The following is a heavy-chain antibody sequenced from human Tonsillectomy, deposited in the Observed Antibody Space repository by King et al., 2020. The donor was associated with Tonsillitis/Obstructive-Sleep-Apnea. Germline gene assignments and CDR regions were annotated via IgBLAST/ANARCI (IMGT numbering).Heavy chain of an antibody. D-gene: IGHD4-17*01. Sequence: VQLVQSGGGLXXPGGSLRLSCAASGFTFSSYWMSWVRQXPGKGLEWVXXXXXXGTEXYXVDSVKGRFTISRDNXKNSLYLQMNSRRAEDTAVYYCASGGDYYYYYMDVWGKGTTVTVSS. CDR3: ASGGDYYYYYMDV. J-gene: IGHJ6*03. V-gene: IGHV3-7*01. CDR2: XXXXGTEX. CDR1: GFTFSSYW.